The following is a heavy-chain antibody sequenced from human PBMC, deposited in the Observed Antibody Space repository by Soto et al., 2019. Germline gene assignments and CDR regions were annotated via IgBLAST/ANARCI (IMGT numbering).Heavy chain of an antibody. V-gene: IGHV4-61*01. CDR3: ARRNFAPGNFDY. CDR1: GGSVGGGTYF. CDR2: IYHGGST. J-gene: IGHJ4*02. Sequence: TSETLSLTCTVSGGSVGGGTYFWSWIRQPPGKGLEWIGYIYHGGSTNYNPSLKSRVTISVDTSKNQFSLNLTSVTPADTATYYCARRNFAPGNFDYWGLGNLVTVSS.